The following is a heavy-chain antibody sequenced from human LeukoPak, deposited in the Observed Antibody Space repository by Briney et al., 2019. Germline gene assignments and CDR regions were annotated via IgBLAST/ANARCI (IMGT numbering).Heavy chain of an antibody. D-gene: IGHD2-15*01. CDR3: AKEKKSGGWPIDY. V-gene: IGHV3-23*01. CDR1: GFTFSSYA. J-gene: IGHJ4*02. Sequence: GGSLRLSCAASGFTFSSYAMSWVRQAPGKGLEWVSGISDGGDYTYYADSVKGRFTISRDNSKNTLYLQMNSLRADDTAVYHCAKEKKSGGWPIDYWGQGALVTVSS. CDR2: ISDGGDYT.